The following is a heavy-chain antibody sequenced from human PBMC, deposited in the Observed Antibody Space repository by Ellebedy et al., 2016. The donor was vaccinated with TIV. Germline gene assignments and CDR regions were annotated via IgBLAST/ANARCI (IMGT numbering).Heavy chain of an antibody. J-gene: IGHJ6*02. CDR3: AREDTAMVPGYYYYGMDV. D-gene: IGHD5-18*01. CDR2: IKQDGSET. V-gene: IGHV3-7*03. CDR1: RFTFRNNW. Sequence: PGGSLRLSCAASRFTFRNNWMSWVRQAPGKGLEWVANIKQDGSETYYVDSVKGRFTISRDNAKNSLYLQMNSLRAEDTAVYYCAREDTAMVPGYYYYGMDVWGQGTTVTVSS.